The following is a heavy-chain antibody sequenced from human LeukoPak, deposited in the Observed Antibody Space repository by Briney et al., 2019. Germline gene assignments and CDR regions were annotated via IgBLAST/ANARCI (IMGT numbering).Heavy chain of an antibody. CDR3: ARRGEAMDPFDY. CDR1: GYSFTSYW. CDR2: IYPGDSDT. Sequence: ESLKISCKDSGYSFTSYWIGWVRQMPGKGLEWMGTIYPGDSDTRYSPSFQGQVTISADKSINTAYLQWSSLKASDTAIYYCARRGEAMDPFDYWGQGTLVTVSS. V-gene: IGHV5-51*01. J-gene: IGHJ4*02. D-gene: IGHD5-18*01.